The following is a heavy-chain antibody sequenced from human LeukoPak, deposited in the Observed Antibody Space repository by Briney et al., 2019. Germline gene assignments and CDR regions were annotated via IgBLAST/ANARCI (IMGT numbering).Heavy chain of an antibody. D-gene: IGHD3-22*01. Sequence: PSETLSLTCTVSGGSISSYYWSWIRQPPGKGLEWIGYIYYSGSTNYNPSLKSRVTISVDTSKNQFSLKLSSVTAADTAVYYCARVVYDSSGYYLPFGAFDIWGQGTMVTVSS. J-gene: IGHJ3*02. CDR3: ARVVYDSSGYYLPFGAFDI. CDR1: GGSISSYY. V-gene: IGHV4-59*01. CDR2: IYYSGST.